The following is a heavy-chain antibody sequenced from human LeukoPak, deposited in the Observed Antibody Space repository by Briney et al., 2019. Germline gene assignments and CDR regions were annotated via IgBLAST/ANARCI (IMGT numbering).Heavy chain of an antibody. Sequence: GSLRLSCAASGFTFSSYTMNWVRQPPGKGLEWIGEINHSGSTNYNPSLKSRVTISVDTSKNQFSLKLSSVTAADTAVYYCARGRVVRGVIITRGWFDPWGQGTLVTVSS. J-gene: IGHJ5*02. D-gene: IGHD3-10*01. CDR2: INHSGST. CDR1: GFTFSSYT. CDR3: ARGRVVRGVIITRGWFDP. V-gene: IGHV4-34*01.